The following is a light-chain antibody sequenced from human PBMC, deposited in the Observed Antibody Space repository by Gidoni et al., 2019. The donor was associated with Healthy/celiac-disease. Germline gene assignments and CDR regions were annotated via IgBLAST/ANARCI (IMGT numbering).Light chain of an antibody. J-gene: IGLJ2*01. V-gene: IGLV2-8*01. CDR2: EVS. CDR1: SSDVGGYNY. Sequence: QSALTPPPSASGSPGQSVTISCTGTSSDVGGYNYISWYQQHPGKAPTHMIYEVSRRPSGVPDRFSGSKSGNTASLTVSGLQAEDEADYYCSAYAGSNNVVFGGGTKLTV. CDR3: SAYAGSNNVV.